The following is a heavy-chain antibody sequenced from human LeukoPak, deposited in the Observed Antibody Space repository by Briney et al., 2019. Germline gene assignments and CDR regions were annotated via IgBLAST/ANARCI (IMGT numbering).Heavy chain of an antibody. CDR2: IYYGGST. J-gene: IGHJ5*02. CDR1: GGSISSSDYY. Sequence: SQTLSLTCAVSGGSISSSDYYWGWIRQPPGKGLEWIGSIYYGGSTYYNPSLKSRVTISVDTSMNQFSLKLSFVTTADTAVYYCARALGYCSGGSCTRGYNWFDPWGQGTLVTVPS. CDR3: ARALGYCSGGSCTRGYNWFDP. D-gene: IGHD2-15*01. V-gene: IGHV4-39*01.